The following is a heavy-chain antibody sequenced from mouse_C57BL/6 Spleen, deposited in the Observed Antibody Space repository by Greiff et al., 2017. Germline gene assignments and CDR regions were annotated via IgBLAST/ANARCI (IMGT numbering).Heavy chain of an antibody. J-gene: IGHJ2*01. V-gene: IGHV1-81*01. CDR3: ARGSYGSPYFDY. CDR2: IYPRSGNT. D-gene: IGHD2-10*02. CDR1: GYTFTSYG. Sequence: QVQLKQSGAELARPGASVKLSCKASGYTFTSYGISWVKQRTGQGLEWIGEIYPRSGNTYYNEKFKGKTTLTADKSSSTAYMELRSLTSEDSAVYFCARGSYGSPYFDYWGQGTTLTVSS.